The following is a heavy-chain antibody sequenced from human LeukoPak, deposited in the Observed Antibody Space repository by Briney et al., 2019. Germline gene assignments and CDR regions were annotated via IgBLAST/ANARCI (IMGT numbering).Heavy chain of an antibody. J-gene: IGHJ3*02. Sequence: PGGSLRLSCAASGFTFSSYAMSWVRQAPGKGLEWVSAISGSGGSIYYADSVKGRFTISRDNAKNSLYLQMNSLRAEDTAVYYCARDSESAGVAATASPFDIWGQGTMVTVSS. D-gene: IGHD2-15*01. V-gene: IGHV3-23*01. CDR1: GFTFSSYA. CDR2: ISGSGGSI. CDR3: ARDSESAGVAATASPFDI.